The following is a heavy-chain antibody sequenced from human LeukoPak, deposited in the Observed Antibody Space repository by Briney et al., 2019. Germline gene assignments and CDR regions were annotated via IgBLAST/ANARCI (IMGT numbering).Heavy chain of an antibody. CDR2: IYYSGST. V-gene: IGHV4-39*01. J-gene: IGHJ6*03. Sequence: PSETLSLTCTVSGGSISSSSYYWGWIRQPPGNGLEWIGSIYYSGSTYYNPSLKSRVTISVDTSKNQFSLKLSSVTAADTAVYYCARLNSDWFAGSYYYYMDVWGKGTTVTISS. CDR3: ARLNSDWFAGSYYYYMDV. D-gene: IGHD3-9*01. CDR1: GGSISSSSYY.